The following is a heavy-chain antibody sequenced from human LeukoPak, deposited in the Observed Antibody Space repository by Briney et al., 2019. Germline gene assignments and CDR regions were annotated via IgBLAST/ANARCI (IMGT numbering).Heavy chain of an antibody. CDR3: ARGKYSSSWFDP. Sequence: SETLSLTCAAYGGSFSGYYWSWIRQPPGKGLEWIGEINHSGSTNYNPSLKSRVTISVDTSKNQFSLKLSSVTAADTAVYCCARGKYSSSWFDPWGQGTLVTVSS. CDR1: GGSFSGYY. J-gene: IGHJ5*02. CDR2: INHSGST. D-gene: IGHD6-13*01. V-gene: IGHV4-34*01.